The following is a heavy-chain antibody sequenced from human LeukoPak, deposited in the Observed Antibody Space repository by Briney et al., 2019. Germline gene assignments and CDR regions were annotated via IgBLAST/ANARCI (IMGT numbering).Heavy chain of an antibody. D-gene: IGHD3-22*01. J-gene: IGHJ3*02. CDR2: IYYSGST. CDR1: GGSISSGGYY. V-gene: IGHV4-31*03. CDR3: ARGQYYDSSGYYPPGAFDI. Sequence: SETLSLTCTVSGGSISSGGYYWSWIRQHPGKGLEWIGYIYYSGSTYYNPSLKSRVTISVDTSKNQFSLKLSSVTAADTAVYYCARGQYYDSSGYYPPGAFDIWGQGTMVTVSS.